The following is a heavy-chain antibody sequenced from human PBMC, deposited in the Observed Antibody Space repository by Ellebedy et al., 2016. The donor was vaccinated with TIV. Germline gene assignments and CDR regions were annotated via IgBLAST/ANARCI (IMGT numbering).Heavy chain of an antibody. J-gene: IGHJ5*02. CDR1: GFSISSGYY. V-gene: IGHV4-38-2*02. Sequence: SETLSLXXSVSGFSISSGYYWAWIRQPPGRGLEWITTIYQTESTYYNPSLKSRLTVSVDMSKNQFSLHLRSVTAADSAVYYCARGTDWFDPWGTGILVTVSS. CDR3: ARGTDWFDP. CDR2: IYQTEST.